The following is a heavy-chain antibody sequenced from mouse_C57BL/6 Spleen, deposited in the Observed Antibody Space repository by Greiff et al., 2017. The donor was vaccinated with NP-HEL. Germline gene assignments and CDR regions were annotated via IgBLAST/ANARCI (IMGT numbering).Heavy chain of an antibody. J-gene: IGHJ3*01. Sequence: QVQLQQSGPELVKPGASVKISCKASGYAFSSSWMNWVKQRPGKGLEWIGRIYPGDGDTNYNGKFKGKATLTADKSSSTAYMQLSSLTSEDSAVYFCADDYGMGFAYWGQGTLVTVSA. CDR1: GYAFSSSW. CDR3: ADDYGMGFAY. D-gene: IGHD2-4*01. CDR2: IYPGDGDT. V-gene: IGHV1-82*01.